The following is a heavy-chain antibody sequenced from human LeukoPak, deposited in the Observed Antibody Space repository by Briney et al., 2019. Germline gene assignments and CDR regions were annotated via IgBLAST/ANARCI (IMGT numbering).Heavy chain of an antibody. CDR1: GFTLSSYE. J-gene: IGHJ4*02. CDR3: AKDWSSGWEAYFDY. D-gene: IGHD6-19*01. V-gene: IGHV3-30*02. CDR2: IRYDGSNK. Sequence: GGSLRLSCAASGFTLSSYEMNWFRQAPGKGLEWVAFIRYDGSNKYYADSVKDRFTISRDNSKNTLYLQMNSLRAEDTAVYYCAKDWSSGWEAYFDYWGQGTLVTVSS.